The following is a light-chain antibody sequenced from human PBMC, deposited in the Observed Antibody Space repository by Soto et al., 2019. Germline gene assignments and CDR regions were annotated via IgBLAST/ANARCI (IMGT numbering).Light chain of an antibody. V-gene: IGKV1-33*01. CDR1: QSISSW. CDR3: QQYENLPT. J-gene: IGKJ5*01. Sequence: DIQMTQSPSTLSASVGDRVTNTFRASQSISSWLAWYQQKPGRAPKLLIYDASNLEAGVPSRFRGSGSGTDFTFTISRLQPEDIATYYCQQYENLPTFGQGTRLEIK. CDR2: DAS.